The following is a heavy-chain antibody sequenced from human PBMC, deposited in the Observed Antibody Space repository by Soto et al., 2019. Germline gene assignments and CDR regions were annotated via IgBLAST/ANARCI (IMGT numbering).Heavy chain of an antibody. CDR1: GFTFSTYW. CDR3: VRDRDFYDGRGYASPGDAVDV. V-gene: IGHV3-74*01. J-gene: IGHJ3*01. CDR2: ISLDGSRT. Sequence: EVQLVESGGGLVQPGGSLRLSCAVSGFTFSTYWMHWVRQVPGKGLVWVSRISLDGSRTSYADSVKGRVTISRDNAKKTLYLQMRSLRAEDSAVYFCVRDRDFYDGRGYASPGDAVDVWGQGTVVSVSS. D-gene: IGHD3-22*01.